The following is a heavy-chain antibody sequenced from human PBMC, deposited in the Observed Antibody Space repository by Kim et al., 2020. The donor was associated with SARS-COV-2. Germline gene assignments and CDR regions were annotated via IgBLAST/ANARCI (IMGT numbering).Heavy chain of an antibody. V-gene: IGHV3-33*01. Sequence: GGSLRLSCAASGFTFSSYGMHWVRQAPGKGLEWVAVIWYDGSNKYYADSVKGRFTISRDNSKNTLYLQMNSLRDEDTAVYYCARDRAFGDYDSSDYWGQGTLLTVSS. CDR2: IWYDGSNK. CDR3: ARDRAFGDYDSSDY. J-gene: IGHJ4*02. CDR1: GFTFSSYG. D-gene: IGHD3-22*01.